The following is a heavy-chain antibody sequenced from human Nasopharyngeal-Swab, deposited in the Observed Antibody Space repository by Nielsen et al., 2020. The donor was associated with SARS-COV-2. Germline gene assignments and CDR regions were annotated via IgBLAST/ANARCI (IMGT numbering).Heavy chain of an antibody. Sequence: GGSLRLSCAAFGFTFSSYAMSWVRQAPGKGLEWVSAISGSGGSTYYADSVKGRFTISRDNSKNTLYLQMNSLRAEDTAVYYCAKAIVVVPAAMGGYYYYGMDVWGQGTTVTVSS. CDR2: ISGSGGST. J-gene: IGHJ6*02. CDR3: AKAIVVVPAAMGGYYYYGMDV. D-gene: IGHD2-2*01. CDR1: GFTFSSYA. V-gene: IGHV3-23*01.